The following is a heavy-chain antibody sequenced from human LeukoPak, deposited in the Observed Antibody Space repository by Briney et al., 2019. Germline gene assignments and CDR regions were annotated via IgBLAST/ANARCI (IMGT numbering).Heavy chain of an antibody. CDR1: GFILSDYN. V-gene: IGHV3-21*01. CDR2: ITISGTYI. J-gene: IGHJ4*02. D-gene: IGHD2-15*01. Sequence: PGGCLRLSCAASGFILSDYNMNWVRQAPGKGLEWVSFITISGTYITYADSVKGRFTISRDNAKNSLYLQMNSLRAEDTADCARDLSATARAYDYWGQGTLVTVSS. CDR3: ARDLSATARAYDY.